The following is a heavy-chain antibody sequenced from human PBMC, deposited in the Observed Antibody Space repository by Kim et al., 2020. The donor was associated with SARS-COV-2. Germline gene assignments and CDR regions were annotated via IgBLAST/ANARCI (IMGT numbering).Heavy chain of an antibody. D-gene: IGHD3-3*01. Sequence: GGSLRLSCAASGFTFSDYAMTWVRQAPGKGLEWVSAISPAGNSIYYIDSVRGRFTISRDNSKNTLFLQMNSLRVEDTAIYYCAKNFGTGLAFYDYWGQGT. J-gene: IGHJ4*02. V-gene: IGHV3-23*01. CDR2: ISPAGNSI. CDR3: AKNFGTGLAFYDY. CDR1: GFTFSDYA.